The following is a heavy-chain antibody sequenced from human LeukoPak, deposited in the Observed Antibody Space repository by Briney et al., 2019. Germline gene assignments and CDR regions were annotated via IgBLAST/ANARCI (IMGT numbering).Heavy chain of an antibody. V-gene: IGHV3-48*02. CDR3: ARDLHYAFDI. D-gene: IGHD3-10*01. CDR1: GFTFSGYA. J-gene: IGHJ3*02. CDR2: IYSSDTT. Sequence: GGSLRLSCAASGFTFSGYAMNWVRQAPGKGLEWVSHIYSSDTTYADSVKGRFTVSRDNAKNSLYLQMNSLRDEDTAVYYCARDLHYAFDIWGQGTMVTASS.